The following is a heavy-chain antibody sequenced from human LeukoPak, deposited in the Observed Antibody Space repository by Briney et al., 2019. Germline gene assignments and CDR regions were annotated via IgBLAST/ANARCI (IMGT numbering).Heavy chain of an antibody. J-gene: IGHJ4*02. D-gene: IGHD5-12*01. CDR2: IWYDGSNK. V-gene: IGHV3-33*01. Sequence: QPGRSLRLSCVASAFTFSTYGMHWVRQAPGKGLEWVAGIWYDGSNKDYADSVKGRFTISRDNSKNTLYLQMNSLRAEDTAVYYCAAGGLSGYDSFYFDYWGQGTLVTVSS. CDR3: AAGGLSGYDSFYFDY. CDR1: AFTFSTYG.